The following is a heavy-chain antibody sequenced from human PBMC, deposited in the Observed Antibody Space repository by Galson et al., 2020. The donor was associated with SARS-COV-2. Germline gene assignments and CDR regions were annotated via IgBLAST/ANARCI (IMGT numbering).Heavy chain of an antibody. CDR1: GFTFSSYG. V-gene: IGHV3-30*18. CDR3: AKDGAHYYGMDV. D-gene: IGHD3-16*01. CDR2: ISYDGSNK. Sequence: GGSLRLSCAASGFTFSSYGMHWVRQAPGKGLEWVAVISYDGSNKYYADSVKGRFTISRDNSKNTLYLQMNSLRAEDTAVYYCAKDGAHYYGMDVWGQGTTVTVSS. J-gene: IGHJ6*02.